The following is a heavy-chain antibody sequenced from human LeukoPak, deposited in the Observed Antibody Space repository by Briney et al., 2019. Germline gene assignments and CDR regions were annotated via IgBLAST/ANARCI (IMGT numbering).Heavy chain of an antibody. V-gene: IGHV3-23*01. CDR3: ARGRGDYGY. Sequence: GGSLRLSCAASGFTFSSYGMSWVRQAPGKGLEWVSAISGSDGSTYYADSVKGRFTISRDNSKNTLYLQMNSLRAEDTAVYYCARGRGDYGYWGQGTLVTVSS. D-gene: IGHD4-17*01. CDR1: GFTFSSYG. J-gene: IGHJ4*02. CDR2: ISGSDGST.